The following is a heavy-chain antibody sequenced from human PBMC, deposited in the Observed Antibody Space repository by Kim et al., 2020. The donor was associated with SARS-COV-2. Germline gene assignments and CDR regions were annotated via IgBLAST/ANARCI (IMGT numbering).Heavy chain of an antibody. V-gene: IGHV3-53*01. D-gene: IGHD4-17*01. J-gene: IGHJ6*02. CDR1: GFTVSSNY. CDR2: IYSGGST. Sequence: GGSLRLSYAASGFTVSSNYMSWVRQAPGKGLEWVSVIYSGGSTYYADSVKGRFTISRDNSKNTLYLQMNSLRAEDTAVYYCARDRGGYGDYGNYYYYGMDVWGQGTTVTVSS. CDR3: ARDRGGYGDYGNYYYYGMDV.